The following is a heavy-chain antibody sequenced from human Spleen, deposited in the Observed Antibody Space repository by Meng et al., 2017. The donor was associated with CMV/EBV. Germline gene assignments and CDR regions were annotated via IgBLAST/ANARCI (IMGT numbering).Heavy chain of an antibody. Sequence: GSLRLSCTVSGGSISSYYWSWIRQPPGKGLEWIGYIYYSGSTNYNPSLKSRVTISVDTSKNQFSLKLSSVTAADTAVYYCARGGTFGVVNWFDPWGQGTLVTVSS. D-gene: IGHD3-3*01. CDR2: IYYSGST. CDR1: GGSISSYY. V-gene: IGHV4-59*01. J-gene: IGHJ5*02. CDR3: ARGGTFGVVNWFDP.